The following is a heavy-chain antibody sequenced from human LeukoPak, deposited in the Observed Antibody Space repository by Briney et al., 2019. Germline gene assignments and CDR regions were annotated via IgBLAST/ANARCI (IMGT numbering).Heavy chain of an antibody. V-gene: IGHV1-2*02. CDR3: ARARAVGTSRAQFDP. CDR1: GYTFTGYY. D-gene: IGHD6-19*01. CDR2: INPNSGGT. J-gene: IGHJ5*02. Sequence: ASVKVSCKASGYTFTGYYMHWVRQAPGQGLEWMGWINPNSGGTNYAQKFQGRVTMTRDTSISTAYMELSRLRSDDTAVYYCARARAVGTSRAQFDPWGQGTLVTVSS.